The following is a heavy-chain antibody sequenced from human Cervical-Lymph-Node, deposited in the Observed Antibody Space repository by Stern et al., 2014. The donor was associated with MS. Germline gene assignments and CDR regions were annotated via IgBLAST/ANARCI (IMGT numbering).Heavy chain of an antibody. CDR2: VSGYNGNT. Sequence: VQLVQSGAEVKKPGASVKVSCKASGYSFTYYGITWVRQAPEQGLEWMGWVSGYNGNTNYAQNLQGRVTMTIDTSTTTAYMELRSLRPDDTAVYYCASGYCSTVSCVIDFDYWGQGTLVTVSS. V-gene: IGHV1-18*01. D-gene: IGHD2-2*03. CDR1: GYSFTYYG. CDR3: ASGYCSTVSCVIDFDY. J-gene: IGHJ4*02.